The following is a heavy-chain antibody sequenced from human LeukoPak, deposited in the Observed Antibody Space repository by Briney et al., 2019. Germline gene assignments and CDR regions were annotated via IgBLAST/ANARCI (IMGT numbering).Heavy chain of an antibody. D-gene: IGHD6-19*01. V-gene: IGHV1-46*01. CDR2: INPSGGST. CDR3: ASSSGCPDAFDI. Sequence: ASVKVSCKASGYTFTSYYMHWVRQAPGRGLEWMGIINPSGGSTSYAQKFQGRVTMTRDMSTSTVYMELSSLRSEDTAVYYCASSSGCPDAFDIWGQGTMVTVSS. CDR1: GYTFTSYY. J-gene: IGHJ3*02.